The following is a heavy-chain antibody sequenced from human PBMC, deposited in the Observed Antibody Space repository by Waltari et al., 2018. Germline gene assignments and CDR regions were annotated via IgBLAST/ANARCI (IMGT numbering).Heavy chain of an antibody. CDR1: GFTFSNYV. CDR2: ISGSRATK. CDR3: ARRPACSGGTCAFDY. V-gene: IGHV3-23*01. J-gene: IGHJ4*02. Sequence: EVQLLESGGGLVQPGGSLRLSCAASGFTFSNYVMSWVRQAPGKGLEGVSSISGSRATKHDAESVKGRFTISRDNSRNTLYLQMSSLRVDDTAVYYCARRPACSGGTCAFDYWGQGTLVTVSS. D-gene: IGHD2-15*01.